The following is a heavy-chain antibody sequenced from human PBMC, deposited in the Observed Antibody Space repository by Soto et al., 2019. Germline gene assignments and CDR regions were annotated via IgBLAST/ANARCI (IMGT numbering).Heavy chain of an antibody. CDR3: AMNRPAAVTDIHDAFDI. D-gene: IGHD2-21*02. CDR1: GGSVSSGGYY. J-gene: IGHJ3*02. V-gene: IGHV4-61*03. CDR2: IFYSGST. Sequence: SETLSLTCTVSGGSVSSGGYYWTWIRQPPGKGLEWIGYIFYSGSTNYNPSLKSRVTISLDTSNNHFSLKLSSVTAADTAVYYCAMNRPAAVTDIHDAFDIWGQGTMVTVSS.